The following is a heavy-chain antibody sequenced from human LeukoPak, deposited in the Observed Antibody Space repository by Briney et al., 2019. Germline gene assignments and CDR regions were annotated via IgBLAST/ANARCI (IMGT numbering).Heavy chain of an antibody. V-gene: IGHV4-59*01. CDR2: IYYSGST. D-gene: IGHD6-13*01. CDR3: AKDRIAAAGYFDY. J-gene: IGHJ4*02. CDR1: GGSISSYY. Sequence: SETLSLTCTVSGGSISSYYWSWIRQPPGKGLEWIGYIYYSGSTNYNPSLKSRVTISVDTSKNQFSLKLSSVTAADTAVYYCAKDRIAAAGYFDYWGQGTLVTVSS.